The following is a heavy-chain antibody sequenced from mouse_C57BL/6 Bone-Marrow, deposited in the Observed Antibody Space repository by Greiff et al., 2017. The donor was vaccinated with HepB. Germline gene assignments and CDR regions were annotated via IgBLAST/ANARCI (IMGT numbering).Heavy chain of an antibody. CDR2: ISSGSSTI. V-gene: IGHV5-17*01. CDR1: GFTFSDYG. Sequence: DVQLVESGGGLVKPGGSLKLSCAASGFTFSDYGMHWVRQAPEKGLEWVAYISSGSSTIYYADTVKGRFTISRDNAKNTLFLQMTSLRSEDTAMYYCARPGGYSYYAMDYWGQGTSVTVSS. D-gene: IGHD2-3*01. CDR3: ARPGGYSYYAMDY. J-gene: IGHJ4*01.